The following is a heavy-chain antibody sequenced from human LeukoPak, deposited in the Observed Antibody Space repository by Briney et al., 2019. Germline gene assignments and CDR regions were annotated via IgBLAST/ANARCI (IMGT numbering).Heavy chain of an antibody. Sequence: GGSLRLSCAASGFTFNEYAMNWVRQAPGKGLEWVSGISERGDRTSSAASVKGRFTISRDNSRNILYLQMNSLRADDTAVYYCARPDSNDSYGILGFDLWGQGTLVTVSS. CDR3: ARPDSNDSYGILGFDL. CDR2: ISERGDRT. J-gene: IGHJ3*01. CDR1: GFTFNEYA. D-gene: IGHD3-22*01. V-gene: IGHV3-23*01.